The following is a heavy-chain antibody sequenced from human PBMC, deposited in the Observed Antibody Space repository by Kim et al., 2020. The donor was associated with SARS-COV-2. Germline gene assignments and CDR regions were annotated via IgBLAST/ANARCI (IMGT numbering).Heavy chain of an antibody. J-gene: IGHJ6*02. CDR3: ARVDGIVGASDYGMDV. D-gene: IGHD1-26*01. CDR2: IYYSGST. Sequence: SETLSLTCTVSGGSISSSSYYWGWIRQPPGKGLEWIGSIYYSGSTYYNPSLKSRVTISVDTSKNQFSLKLSSVTAADTAVYYCARVDGIVGASDYGMDVWGQGTTVTVSS. CDR1: GGSISSSSYY. V-gene: IGHV4-39*07.